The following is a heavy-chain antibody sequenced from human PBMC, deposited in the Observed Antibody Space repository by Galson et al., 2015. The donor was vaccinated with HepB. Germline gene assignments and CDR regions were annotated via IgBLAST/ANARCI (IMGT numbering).Heavy chain of an antibody. J-gene: IGHJ4*02. CDR1: GFTFSSYA. CDR3: AKDPSPMTTVTK. D-gene: IGHD4-17*01. Sequence: SLRLSCAASGFTFSSYAMSWVRQAPGKGLEWVSAISGSGGSTYYADSVKGRFTISRDNSKNTLYLQMNSLRAEDTAVYYYAKDPSPMTTVTKWGQGTLVTVSS. CDR2: ISGSGGST. V-gene: IGHV3-23*01.